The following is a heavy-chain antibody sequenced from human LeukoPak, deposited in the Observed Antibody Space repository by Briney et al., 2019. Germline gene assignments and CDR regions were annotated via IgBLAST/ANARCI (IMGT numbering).Heavy chain of an antibody. Sequence: ASVKVSCKASGYTFTSYDINWVRQATGQGLEWMGWMNPNSGSTGYAQKFQGRVTMTRDTSIGTAYLELSSLTSEDTAIYYCTRNPPNSGWFDPWGQGTLVTVSS. J-gene: IGHJ5*02. CDR2: MNPNSGST. D-gene: IGHD2-21*01. V-gene: IGHV1-8*01. CDR3: TRNPPNSGWFDP. CDR1: GYTFTSYD.